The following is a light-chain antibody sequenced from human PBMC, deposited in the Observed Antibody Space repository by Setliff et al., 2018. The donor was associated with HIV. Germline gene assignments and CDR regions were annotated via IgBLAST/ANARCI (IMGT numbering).Light chain of an antibody. V-gene: IGLV2-23*02. Sequence: QSALTQPPSVSASPGQSIIISCTGTISDIGSYNLVSWYQQRPGTAPHLIIYEVNKRPSGVSNRFSGSKSGNTASLAIPGLQADDEADYYCCSYAGSDTFVVFGTGTKV. J-gene: IGLJ1*01. CDR3: CSYAGSDTFVV. CDR2: EVN. CDR1: ISDIGSYNL.